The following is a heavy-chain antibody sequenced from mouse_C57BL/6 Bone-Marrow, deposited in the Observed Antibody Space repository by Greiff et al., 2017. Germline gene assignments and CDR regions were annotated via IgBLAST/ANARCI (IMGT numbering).Heavy chain of an antibody. V-gene: IGHV1-59*01. D-gene: IGHD1-1*01. CDR1: GYTFTSYW. J-gene: IGHJ4*01. CDR3: ARCLITAGDYYAMDY. Sequence: QVQLQQPGAELVRPGTSVKLSCKASGYTFTSYWMHWVKQRPGQGLEWIGVIDPSDSYTNYNQKFKGKATLTVDTSSSTAYMQLSSLTSEDSAVYYCARCLITAGDYYAMDYWGQGTSVTVSS. CDR2: IDPSDSYT.